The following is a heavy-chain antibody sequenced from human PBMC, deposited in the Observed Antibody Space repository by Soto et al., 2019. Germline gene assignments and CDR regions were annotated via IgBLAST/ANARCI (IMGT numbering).Heavy chain of an antibody. J-gene: IGHJ5*02. CDR3: ARDRITMVRGVSFDP. V-gene: IGHV3-33*01. CDR2: IWYDGSNK. CDR1: GFTFSSYG. D-gene: IGHD3-10*01. Sequence: QVQLVESGGGVVQPGRSLRLSCAASGFTFSSYGMHWVRQAPGKGLEWVAVIWYDGSNKYYADSVKGRFTISRDNSKNPLYLQMNRLRAEDTAVYYCARDRITMVRGVSFDPWGQGTLVTVSS.